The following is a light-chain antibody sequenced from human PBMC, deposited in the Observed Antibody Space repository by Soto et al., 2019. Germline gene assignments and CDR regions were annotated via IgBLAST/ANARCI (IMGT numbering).Light chain of an antibody. Sequence: QPVLTQPPSVSGAPGQRVTIYCTGSSSNIGAGYDVHWYQQLPGTAPKLLIYGNSNRPSGVPDRFSGSKSGTSASLAITGLQAEDEADYYCQSYDSSLSVYVFGTGTKLTVL. CDR1: SSNIGAGYD. CDR3: QSYDSSLSVYV. CDR2: GNS. J-gene: IGLJ1*01. V-gene: IGLV1-40*01.